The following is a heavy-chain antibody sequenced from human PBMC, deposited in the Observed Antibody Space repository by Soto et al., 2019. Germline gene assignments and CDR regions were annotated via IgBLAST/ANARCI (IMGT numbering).Heavy chain of an antibody. CDR3: ARDPGHSMTVAPFDY. CDR1: GYTFTSYA. V-gene: IGHV1-3*01. J-gene: IGHJ4*02. Sequence: ASVKVSCKASGYTFTSYAMHWVRQAPGQRLEWMGWINAGNGNTKYSQKFQGRVTITRDTSASTAYMELSSLRSEDTAVYYCARDPGHSMTVAPFDYWRQGTLVTVSS. D-gene: IGHD3-22*01. CDR2: INAGNGNT.